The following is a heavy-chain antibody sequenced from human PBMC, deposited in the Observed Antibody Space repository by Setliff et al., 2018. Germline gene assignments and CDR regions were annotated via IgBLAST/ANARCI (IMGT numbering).Heavy chain of an antibody. CDR1: GFTFRTYW. CDR2: IYSDGVNT. J-gene: IGHJ3*02. CDR3: VRVSKDYDSNGLYGFDI. Sequence: GGSLRLSCAASGFTFRTYWMQWVRQAPGKGLVWVANIYSDGVNTRYADSVKGRFTISRDNAKNALYLQMDSLRVEDTATYYCVRVSKDYDSNGLYGFDIWGQGTMVTVSS. D-gene: IGHD3-22*01. V-gene: IGHV3-74*01.